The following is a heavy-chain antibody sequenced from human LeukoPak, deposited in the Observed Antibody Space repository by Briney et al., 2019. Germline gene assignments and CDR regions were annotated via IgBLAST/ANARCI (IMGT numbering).Heavy chain of an antibody. CDR3: ERGREVVVPAAYDY. Sequence: PSETLSLTCAVYGGSFSGYYWSWIRQPPGKGLEWIGEINHSGSTNYNPSLKSRVTISVDTSKNQFPLKLSSVTAADTAVYYCERGREVVVPAAYDYWGQGTLVTVSS. J-gene: IGHJ4*02. CDR1: GGSFSGYY. D-gene: IGHD2-2*01. V-gene: IGHV4-34*01. CDR2: INHSGST.